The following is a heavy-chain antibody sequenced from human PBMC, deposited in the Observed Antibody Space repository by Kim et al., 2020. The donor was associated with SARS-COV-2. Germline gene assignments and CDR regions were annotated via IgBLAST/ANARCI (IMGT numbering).Heavy chain of an antibody. Sequence: SETLSLTCTVSGGSISSSSYYWGWIRQPPGKGLEWIGSIYYSGSTYYNPSLKSRVTISVDTSKNQFSLKLSSVTAADTAVYYCASTSPPVVHYRAFDYWGQGTLVTVSS. J-gene: IGHJ4*02. V-gene: IGHV4-39*01. CDR1: GGSISSSSYY. D-gene: IGHD2-2*01. CDR2: IYYSGST. CDR3: ASTSPPVVHYRAFDY.